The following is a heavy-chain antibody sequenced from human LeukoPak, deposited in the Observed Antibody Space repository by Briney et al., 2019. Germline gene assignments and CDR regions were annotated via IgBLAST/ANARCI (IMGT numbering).Heavy chain of an antibody. CDR3: ARHGVYSSSDDAFDI. CDR1: GYSISSGYY. V-gene: IGHV4-38-2*01. Sequence: PSETLSLTCAVSGYSISSGYYWGWIRQPPGKGLEWIGSIYHSGSIYYNPSLKSRVTISVDTSKNQFSLKLSSVTAADTAVYYCARHGVYSSSDDAFDIWGKGTMVTVSS. D-gene: IGHD6-6*01. J-gene: IGHJ3*02. CDR2: IYHSGSI.